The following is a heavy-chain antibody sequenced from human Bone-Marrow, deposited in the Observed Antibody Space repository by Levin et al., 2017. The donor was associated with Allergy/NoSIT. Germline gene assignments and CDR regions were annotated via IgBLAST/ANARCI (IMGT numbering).Heavy chain of an antibody. Sequence: ASVKVSCKASGYSFSSHAISWVRQAPGQGLEWMGWISAYNGNTNYAQKFQGRVTMTTDISTSTAYMELRSLRSDDTAVYYCARDSRSRGDYWGQGTLVTVSS. D-gene: IGHD2-2*01. V-gene: IGHV1-18*01. J-gene: IGHJ4*02. CDR2: ISAYNGNT. CDR3: ARDSRSRGDY. CDR1: GYSFSSHA.